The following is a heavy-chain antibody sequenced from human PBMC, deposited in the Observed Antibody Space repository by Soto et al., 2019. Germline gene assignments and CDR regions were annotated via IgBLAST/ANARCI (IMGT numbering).Heavy chain of an antibody. D-gene: IGHD6-13*01. Sequence: VQLVESGGGVVQPGRSLRLSCEASGFVYSQYAMHWVRQAPGKGPEWVALIWNDGSQKNYVDSVKGRFTISRDNSKNTLNLQMNSLRADDTAMSFCVRGIPSQYSSTWLYWHFDLWGPGTLVTVSS. CDR2: IWNDGSQK. CDR1: GFVYSQYA. V-gene: IGHV3-33*01. CDR3: VRGIPSQYSSTWLYWHFDL. J-gene: IGHJ2*01.